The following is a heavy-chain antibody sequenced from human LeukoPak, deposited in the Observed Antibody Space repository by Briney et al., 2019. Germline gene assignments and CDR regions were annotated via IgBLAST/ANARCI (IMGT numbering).Heavy chain of an antibody. V-gene: IGHV3-23*01. CDR2: ISASGGTL. CDR3: AKRDSTSWYAPLDY. Sequence: GGSLRLSCGASGFTFRNYAMTWVRQAPGKGLEWVSGISASGGTLYYADSVKGRFTISRDNSKNTLYMQMDSLRAEDTAIYYCAKRDSTSWYAPLDYWGQGTLVTVSS. CDR1: GFTFRNYA. J-gene: IGHJ4*02. D-gene: IGHD6-13*01.